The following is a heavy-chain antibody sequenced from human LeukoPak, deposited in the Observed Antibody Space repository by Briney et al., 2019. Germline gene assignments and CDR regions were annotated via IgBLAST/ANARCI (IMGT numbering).Heavy chain of an antibody. CDR2: ISSDDSNI. V-gene: IGHV3-30*01. CDR1: GFIFRDQS. J-gene: IGHJ4*02. Sequence: GGSLRLSCAASGFIFRDQSLHWVRLPPGKGLEWVALISSDDSNIRYADPVKGRFTISRDNSKNTVDLQLNSLRYEDTAVYYCVRGRGSGSYLVDYWGQGTLVTVSS. CDR3: VRGRGSGSYLVDY. D-gene: IGHD1-26*01.